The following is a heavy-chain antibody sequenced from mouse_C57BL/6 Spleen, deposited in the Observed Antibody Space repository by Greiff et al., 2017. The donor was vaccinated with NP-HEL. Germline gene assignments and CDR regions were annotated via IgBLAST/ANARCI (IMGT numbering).Heavy chain of an antibody. CDR1: GYAFSSSW. CDR2: IYPGDGDT. Sequence: QVQLQQSGPELVKPGASVKISCKASGYAFSSSWMNWVKQRPGKGLEWIGRIYPGDGDTNYNGKFKGKATLTADISSSTAYMQLSSRTSEDSAVYFCARNGYGYFDYWGQGTTLTVSS. V-gene: IGHV1-82*01. D-gene: IGHD2-2*01. J-gene: IGHJ2*01. CDR3: ARNGYGYFDY.